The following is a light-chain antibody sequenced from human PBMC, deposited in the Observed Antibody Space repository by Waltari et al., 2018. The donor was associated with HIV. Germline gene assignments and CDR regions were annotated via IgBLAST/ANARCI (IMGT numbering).Light chain of an antibody. CDR2: EVT. Sequence: QSALTQPPSAAGYPGQPVTIACTGTSSDAGGYTYVSWYQQYPGKAPKLMLHEVTKRPSGVPDGFSGSKSGNPPSVSVSGLQAEDEADYYCSSYAGSNNYVVFGGGTSLTVL. CDR1: SSDAGGYTY. J-gene: IGLJ2*01. V-gene: IGLV2-8*01. CDR3: SSYAGSNNYVV.